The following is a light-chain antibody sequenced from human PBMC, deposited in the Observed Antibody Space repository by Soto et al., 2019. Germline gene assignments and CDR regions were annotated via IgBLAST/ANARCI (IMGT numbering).Light chain of an antibody. V-gene: IGLV2-14*01. CDR3: SSYTTSSTVA. CDR1: SSDIGGYNY. Sequence: QSVLTQSASVSGSPRQSITISCTGTSSDIGGYNYVSWYQQHPDKAPKLMIFEVSNRPSGVSNRFSGSKSGNTASLTISGLLPEDEADYYCSSYTTSSTVAFGGGTKLTVL. CDR2: EVS. J-gene: IGLJ2*01.